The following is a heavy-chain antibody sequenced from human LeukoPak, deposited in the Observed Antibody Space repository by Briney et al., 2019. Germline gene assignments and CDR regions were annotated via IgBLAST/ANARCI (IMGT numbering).Heavy chain of an antibody. V-gene: IGHV1-58*02. CDR3: AADGDILTGYSYGMDV. J-gene: IGHJ6*02. Sequence: ASVKVSCKASGFTFTSSAMQWVRQARGQRLKWIGWIVVGSGNTNYAQKFQERVTITRDMSTSTAYMELSSLRSEDTAVYYCAADGDILTGYSYGMDVWGQGTTVTVSS. D-gene: IGHD3-9*01. CDR1: GFTFTSSA. CDR2: IVVGSGNT.